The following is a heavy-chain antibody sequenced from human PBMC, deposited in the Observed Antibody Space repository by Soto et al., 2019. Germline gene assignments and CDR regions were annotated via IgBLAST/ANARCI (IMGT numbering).Heavy chain of an antibody. V-gene: IGHV3-64*01. D-gene: IGHD6-6*01. CDR2: ISSNGVGT. J-gene: IGHJ6*03. Sequence: HPGGSLRLSCAASGFTLSGYAMDWVRQAPGKGLEYVSGISSNGVGTYYAKSVQGRFTISRDNSKNTVYFQMGSLRPEDIAVYYCARRARPDFYYMDVWGKGTTVTVSS. CDR3: ARRARPDFYYMDV. CDR1: GFTLSGYA.